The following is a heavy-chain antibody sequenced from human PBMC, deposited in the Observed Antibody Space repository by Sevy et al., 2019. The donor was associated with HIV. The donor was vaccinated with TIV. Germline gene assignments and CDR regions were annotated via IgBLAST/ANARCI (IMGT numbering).Heavy chain of an antibody. CDR1: GFTFSDQH. D-gene: IGHD3-22*01. CDR3: ARDPCSYSDSSCPYYLDF. CDR2: INSNGSII. J-gene: IGHJ4*01. V-gene: IGHV3-11*04. Sequence: GGSLRLSCAASGFTFSDQHMSWIRQAPGKGLEWVSYINSNGSIIYYAHSVKGRFTSSTDNAKNSLYLQMSSLRADDTAVYYCARDPCSYSDSSCPYYLDFWGQGTLVTVSS.